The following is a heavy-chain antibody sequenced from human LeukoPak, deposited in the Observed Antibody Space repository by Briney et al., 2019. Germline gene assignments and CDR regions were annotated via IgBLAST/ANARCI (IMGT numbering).Heavy chain of an antibody. V-gene: IGHV5-51*01. D-gene: IGHD5-18*01. CDR2: IDPGDSDT. J-gene: IGHJ4*02. CDR3: ARLSRYSYGFKDY. CDR1: GYSFSSYW. Sequence: GEPLKSSCECAGYSFSSYWIWWGRQLPGKGLGWLGIIDPGDSDTRYSPSFQGQVTISADKSISTAYLQWSSLKASDTAMYYCARLSRYSYGFKDYWGQGTLVTVSS.